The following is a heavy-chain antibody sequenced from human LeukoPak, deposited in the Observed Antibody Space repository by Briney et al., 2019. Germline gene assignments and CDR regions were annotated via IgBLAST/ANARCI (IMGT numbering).Heavy chain of an antibody. V-gene: IGHV3-21*01. CDR1: GFTFSSYS. J-gene: IGHJ4*02. D-gene: IGHD3-10*01. CDR2: ISSSSSYI. Sequence: PGGSLRLSCAASGFTFSSYSMNWVRQAPGKGLEWVSSISSSSSYIYYADSVKGRFTISRDNAKNSLYLQMNSLRAEDTAVYYCARDKSSRAYYGSGNGDYWGQGTLVTVSS. CDR3: ARDKSSRAYYGSGNGDY.